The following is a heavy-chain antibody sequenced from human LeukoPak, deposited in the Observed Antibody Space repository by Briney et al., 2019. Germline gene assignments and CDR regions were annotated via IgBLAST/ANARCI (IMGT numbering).Heavy chain of an antibody. V-gene: IGHV1-2*02. Sequence: ASVKVSCKASGYTFTGYYMHWVRQAPGQGLEWMGWINPNSGGTNYAQKFQGRVTMTRDTSISTAYMELSRLRSDDTAVYYCARDIVATKGFDYWGQGTLVTVSS. CDR2: INPNSGGT. CDR1: GYTFTGYY. CDR3: ARDIVATKGFDY. D-gene: IGHD5-12*01. J-gene: IGHJ4*02.